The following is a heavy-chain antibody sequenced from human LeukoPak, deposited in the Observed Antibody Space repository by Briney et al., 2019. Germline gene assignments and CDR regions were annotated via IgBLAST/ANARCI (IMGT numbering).Heavy chain of an antibody. Sequence: AASVKVSCKASGGTFSSYAISWVRQAPGQGLEWMGGIIPIFGTANYAQKFQGRVTITADESTSTAYMELSSLRSEDTAVYYCARGPYYDSSGYSLDYWGQGTLVTVSS. CDR2: IIPIFGTA. J-gene: IGHJ4*02. V-gene: IGHV1-69*13. CDR1: GGTFSSYA. CDR3: ARGPYYDSSGYSLDY. D-gene: IGHD3-22*01.